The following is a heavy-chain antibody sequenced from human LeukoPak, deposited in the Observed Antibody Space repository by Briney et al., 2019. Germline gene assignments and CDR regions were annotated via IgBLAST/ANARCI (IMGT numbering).Heavy chain of an antibody. CDR3: ARSAGEAFAI. CDR1: GGSISSYY. J-gene: IGHJ3*02. CDR2: IYYSGST. V-gene: IGHV4-59*08. Sequence: SETLSLTCTVSGGSISSYYWSWIRQPPGKGLEWIGYIYYSGSTNYNPSLKSRVTISVDTSKNQFSLKLSSVTAADTAVYYCARSAGEAFAIWGQGTMVTVSS.